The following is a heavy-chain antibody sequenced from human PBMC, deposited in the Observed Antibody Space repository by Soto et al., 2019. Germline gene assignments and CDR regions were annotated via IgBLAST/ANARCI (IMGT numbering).Heavy chain of an antibody. CDR3: ASNVDAATHYYYYYGMDV. CDR1: GFTLSSYE. CDR2: ISSSGSTI. J-gene: IGHJ6*02. V-gene: IGHV3-48*03. D-gene: IGHD5-18*01. Sequence: EVQLVESGGGLVQPGGSLRLSCAASGFTLSSYEMNWVRQAPGKGLEWVSYISSSGSTIYYADSVKGRFTISRDNAKNSLYLQMNSLRAEDTAVYYCASNVDAATHYYYYYGMDVWGQGTTVTVSS.